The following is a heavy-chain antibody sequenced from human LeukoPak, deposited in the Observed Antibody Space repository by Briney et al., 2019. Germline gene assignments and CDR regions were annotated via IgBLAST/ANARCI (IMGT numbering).Heavy chain of an antibody. V-gene: IGHV4-4*02. CDR1: GGSISSSNW. CDR3: ARMFGQQLVRSSPIDY. D-gene: IGHD6-13*01. CDR2: IYHSGSA. J-gene: IGHJ4*02. Sequence: SETLSLTCAVSGGSISSSNWWSWVRQPPGKGLEWIGEIYHSGSANYNPSLKSRVTISVDKSKNQFSLKLSSVTAADTAVYYCARMFGQQLVRSSPIDYWGQGTLVTVSS.